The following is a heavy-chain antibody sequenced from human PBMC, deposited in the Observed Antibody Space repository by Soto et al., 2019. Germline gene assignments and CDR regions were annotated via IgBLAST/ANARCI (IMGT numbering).Heavy chain of an antibody. CDR2: IYYSGST. J-gene: IGHJ3*02. V-gene: IGHV4-59*08. D-gene: IGHD3-3*01. Sequence: SETLSLTCTVSGGSISSYYWSWIRQPPGKGLEWIGYIYYSGSTNYNPSLKSRVTISVDTSKNQFSLKLSSVTAADTAVYYCARHSGGRGYDFWSGPDAFDIWGQGTMVTV. CDR1: GGSISSYY. CDR3: ARHSGGRGYDFWSGPDAFDI.